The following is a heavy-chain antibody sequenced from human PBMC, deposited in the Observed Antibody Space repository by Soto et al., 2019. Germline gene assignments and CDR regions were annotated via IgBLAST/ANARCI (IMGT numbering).Heavy chain of an antibody. CDR1: GFTFSSYG. Sequence: QVQLVESGGGVVQPGRSLRLSCAASGFTFSSYGMHWVRQAPGKGMEWVEVICYDGSNKYYANSVKGRFTISRDNSKNPLYLQINSLRAEDTAVYYCARDLYDFWSGYYMPGGYWGQGTLVTVSS. CDR2: ICYDGSNK. CDR3: ARDLYDFWSGYYMPGGY. J-gene: IGHJ4*02. V-gene: IGHV3-33*01. D-gene: IGHD3-3*01.